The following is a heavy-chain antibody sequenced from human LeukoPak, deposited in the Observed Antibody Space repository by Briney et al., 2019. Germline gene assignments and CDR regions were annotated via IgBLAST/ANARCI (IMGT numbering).Heavy chain of an antibody. Sequence: GGSLRLSCAASGVTFSGYSMNWVRQAPGKGLEWVSAISGGGGSTYYADSVKGRFTISRDNSKNTLYLQMNSLRAEDTAVYYCAKPYDILTGPPDYWGQGTLVTVSS. CDR2: ISGGGGST. CDR3: AKPYDILTGPPDY. D-gene: IGHD3-9*01. V-gene: IGHV3-23*01. CDR1: GVTFSGYS. J-gene: IGHJ4*02.